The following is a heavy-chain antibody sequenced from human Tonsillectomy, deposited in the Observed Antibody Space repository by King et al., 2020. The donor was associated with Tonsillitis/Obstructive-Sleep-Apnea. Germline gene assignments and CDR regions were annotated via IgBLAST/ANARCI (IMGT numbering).Heavy chain of an antibody. CDR1: GFTFSSYG. V-gene: IGHV3-30*18. CDR3: AKAWRLGKDSTPILDY. J-gene: IGHJ4*02. Sequence: QVQLVESGGGVVQPGRSLRLSCAASGFTFSSYGMHWVRQAPGKGLEWLAVISYDGSNKYYADSVKGRFTISRDNSKYTLYLQMNSLRAEDTAVYYCAKAWRLGKDSTPILDYWGQGTLVTVSS. CDR2: ISYDGSNK. D-gene: IGHD3-16*01.